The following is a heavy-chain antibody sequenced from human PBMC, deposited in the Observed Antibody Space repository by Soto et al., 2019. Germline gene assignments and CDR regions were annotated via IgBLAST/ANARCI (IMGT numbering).Heavy chain of an antibody. Sequence: SETLSLTCTVSGGSISSGGYYWSWIRQHPGKGLEWIGYIYYSGSTYYNPSLKSRVTISVDTSKNQFSLKLSSVTAADTAVYYCARANIAVAGTEYNWFDPWGQGTLVTVSS. CDR2: IYYSGST. D-gene: IGHD6-19*01. V-gene: IGHV4-31*03. CDR1: GGSISSGGYY. J-gene: IGHJ5*02. CDR3: ARANIAVAGTEYNWFDP.